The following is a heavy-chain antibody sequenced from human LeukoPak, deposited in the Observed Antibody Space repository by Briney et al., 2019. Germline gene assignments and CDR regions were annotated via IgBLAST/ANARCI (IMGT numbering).Heavy chain of an antibody. CDR2: ISPTGSDI. J-gene: IGHJ4*02. CDR3: ARSGRWLQLGGDY. D-gene: IGHD5-24*01. Sequence: PGGSLRLSCAASGFTFSDFYMTWIRQAPGKGLECLSYISPTGSDISYADSVKGRFTISRDNAKNSLYLQMNSLRAEDTAVYYCARSGRWLQLGGDYWGQGTLVTVSS. CDR1: GFTFSDFY. V-gene: IGHV3-11*04.